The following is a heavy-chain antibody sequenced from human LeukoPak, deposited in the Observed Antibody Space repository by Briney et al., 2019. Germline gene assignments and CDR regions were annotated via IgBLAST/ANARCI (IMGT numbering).Heavy chain of an antibody. D-gene: IGHD3-22*01. Sequence: SVKVSCKASGGTFSSYAISWVRQAPGQGLEWMGGIIPIFGTANYAQKFQGRVTITADKSTSTAYMELSSLRSEDTAVYYCTTAHTYYYDSNVGDYWGQGTLVTVSS. J-gene: IGHJ4*02. CDR1: GGTFSSYA. V-gene: IGHV1-69*06. CDR3: TTAHTYYYDSNVGDY. CDR2: IIPIFGTA.